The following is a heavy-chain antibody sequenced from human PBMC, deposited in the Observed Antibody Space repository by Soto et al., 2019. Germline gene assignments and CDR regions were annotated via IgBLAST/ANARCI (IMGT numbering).Heavy chain of an antibody. CDR2: IYYTGLS. Sequence: PSETLSLTSTVSGGSISSYYWSWIRQPPGKGLEWIGYIYYTGLSNSNPSLNSRVTMSVDTSKNQFSLKLSSVTAADTAVYYCASHSSHWPFFDFWGQGTLVTVSS. V-gene: IGHV4-59*01. CDR3: ASHSSHWPFFDF. CDR1: GGSISSYY. J-gene: IGHJ4*02. D-gene: IGHD6-13*01.